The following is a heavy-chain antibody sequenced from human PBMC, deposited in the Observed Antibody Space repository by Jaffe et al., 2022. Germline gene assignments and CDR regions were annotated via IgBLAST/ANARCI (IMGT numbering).Heavy chain of an antibody. J-gene: IGHJ3*02. V-gene: IGHV2-70*01. D-gene: IGHD6-19*01. CDR2: IDWDDDK. Sequence: QVTLRESGPALVKPTQTLTLTCTFSGFSLSTSGMCVSWIRQPPGKALEWLALIDWDDDKYYSTSLKTRLTISKDTSKNQVVLTMTNMDPVDTATYYCARMGGSGWSQGAFDIWGQGTMVTVSS. CDR3: ARMGGSGWSQGAFDI. CDR1: GFSLSTSGMC.